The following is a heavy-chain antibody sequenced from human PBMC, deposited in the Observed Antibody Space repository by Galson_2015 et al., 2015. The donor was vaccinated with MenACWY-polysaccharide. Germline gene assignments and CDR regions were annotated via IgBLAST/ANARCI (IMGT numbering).Heavy chain of an antibody. Sequence: SVKVSCKASGGSFSSFGVSWVRQAPGQGLEWMGGIIPVFETSTYAQKFQGRVTISADKSTTTTFMEVTSLTSEDTAVYYCARVPFRELPMVRGPLDYWGQGTPVTVSS. CDR1: GGSFSSFG. V-gene: IGHV1-69*06. CDR2: IIPVFETS. J-gene: IGHJ4*02. CDR3: ARVPFRELPMVRGPLDY. D-gene: IGHD3-10*01.